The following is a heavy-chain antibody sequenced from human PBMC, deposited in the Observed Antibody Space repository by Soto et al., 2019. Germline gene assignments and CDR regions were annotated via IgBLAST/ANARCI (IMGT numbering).Heavy chain of an antibody. CDR2: ISSSGGGT. CDR1: RFTFSNSA. CDR3: AVDQTVSLLFGESDY. D-gene: IGHD3-10*01. J-gene: IGHJ4*02. Sequence: GGSLRLSCAASRFTFSNSAMSWVRQAPGKGLEWVSAISSSGGGTYYADSVKGRFTISRDNSKNTLYLQMNSLRAEDTAVYYCAVDQTVSLLFGESDYRGQGTPVTVSS. V-gene: IGHV3-23*01.